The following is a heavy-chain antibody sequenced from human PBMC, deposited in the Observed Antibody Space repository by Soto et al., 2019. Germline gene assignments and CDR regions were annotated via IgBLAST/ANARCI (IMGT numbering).Heavy chain of an antibody. D-gene: IGHD6-13*01. V-gene: IGHV3-74*01. CDR2: INSDGSST. CDR3: ATIAAAGLGYYYGMDV. CDR1: GFTFSSYW. J-gene: IGHJ6*02. Sequence: GGSLRLSCAASGFTFSSYWMHWVRQAPGKGLVWVSRINSDGSSTSYADSVKGRFTISRDNAKNTLYLQMNSLRAEDTAVYYCATIAAAGLGYYYGMDVSGQGTTVTVSS.